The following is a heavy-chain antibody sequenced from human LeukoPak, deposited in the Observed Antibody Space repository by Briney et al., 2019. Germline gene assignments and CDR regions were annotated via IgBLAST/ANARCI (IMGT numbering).Heavy chain of an antibody. CDR2: IRSKANSYAT. J-gene: IGHJ6*02. CDR3: TRRRDGYRDYYYGMDV. Sequence: SGGSLRLSCAASGFTFSGSAMHWVRQASGKGMEWVGRIRSKANSYATAYAASVKGRFTIYRDDSKNTAYLQMNSLKTEDTAVYYCTRRRDGYRDYYYGMDVWGQGTTVTVSS. CDR1: GFTFSGSA. D-gene: IGHD5-24*01. V-gene: IGHV3-73*01.